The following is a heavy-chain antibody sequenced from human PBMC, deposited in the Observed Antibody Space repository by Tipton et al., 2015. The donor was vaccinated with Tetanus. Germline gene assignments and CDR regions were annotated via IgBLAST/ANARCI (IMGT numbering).Heavy chain of an antibody. V-gene: IGHV4-39*01. D-gene: IGHD1-26*01. CDR2: INYSGST. CDR3: ARRTGGGYYALFGY. Sequence: TLSLTCTVSGGSISSSSYYWGWIRQPPGKGLEWIGAINYSGSTYYNPFLKSRVTISVDTSKNQFSLKLSSVSAADTAVYYCARRTGGGYYALFGYWGQGALVAVSS. CDR1: GGSISSSSYY. J-gene: IGHJ4*02.